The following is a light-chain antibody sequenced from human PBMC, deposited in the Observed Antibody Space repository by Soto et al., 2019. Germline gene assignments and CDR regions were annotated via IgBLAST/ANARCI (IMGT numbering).Light chain of an antibody. CDR1: SSDVGGYNC. J-gene: IGLJ2*01. CDR2: DVT. CDR3: SSYAGSSIPVA. V-gene: IGLV2-8*01. Sequence: QSVLTQPPSASGSPGQSVTISCTGASSDVGGYNCVSWYQHHPGKAPRLMIYDVTQRPSGVPDRFSGSKSGNTASLTVSGLQVDDEAYYYCSSYAGSSIPVAFGGGTKLTVL.